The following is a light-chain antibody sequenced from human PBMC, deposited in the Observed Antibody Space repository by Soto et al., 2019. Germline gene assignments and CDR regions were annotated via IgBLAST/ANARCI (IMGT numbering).Light chain of an antibody. CDR2: SNN. CDR3: AAWDDSLNVLYV. CDR1: ISNIGINT. V-gene: IGLV1-44*01. Sequence: QSVLTQPPSASGTPWQRVTISCSVIISNIGINTVNWYQQLPGTAPKPLIYSNNQRPSGVPDRFSGSKSGTSASLAISGLRSEDEADYYCAAWDDSLNVLYVFGTGTKVTVL. J-gene: IGLJ1*01.